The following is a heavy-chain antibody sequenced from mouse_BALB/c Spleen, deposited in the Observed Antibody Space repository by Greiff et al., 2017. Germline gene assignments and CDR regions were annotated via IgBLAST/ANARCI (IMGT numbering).Heavy chain of an antibody. D-gene: IGHD2-1*01. CDR2: IDPSDSYT. Sequence: QVQLQQPGAELVKPGASVKLSCKASGYTFTSYWMHWVKQRPGQGLEWIGEIDPSDSYTNYNQKFKGKATLTVDKSSSTAYMQLSSLTSEDSAVYYCAIYGNYLYYAMDYWGQGTSVTVSS. J-gene: IGHJ4*01. CDR1: GYTFTSYW. V-gene: IGHV1-69*02. CDR3: AIYGNYLYYAMDY.